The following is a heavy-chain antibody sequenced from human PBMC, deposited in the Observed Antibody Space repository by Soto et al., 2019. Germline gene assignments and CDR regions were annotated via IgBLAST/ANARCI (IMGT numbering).Heavy chain of an antibody. Sequence: ASVKVSCKTSGESFARYGVSWVRQAPGQGLEWLGWISGFNGKTEYSQTLRDRVTLTTDTSTGTAYLELRRLKSDATAIYYCARHRNYFGPAGTTWFDLWGQGTLVPV. D-gene: IGHD3-9*01. CDR1: GESFARYG. CDR2: ISGFNGKT. V-gene: IGHV1-18*01. J-gene: IGHJ5*02. CDR3: ARHRNYFGPAGTTWFDL.